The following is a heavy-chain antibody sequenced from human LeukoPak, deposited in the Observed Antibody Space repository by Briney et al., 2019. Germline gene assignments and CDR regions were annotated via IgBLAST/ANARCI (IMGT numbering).Heavy chain of an antibody. CDR2: IYYSGST. D-gene: IGHD3-16*02. J-gene: IGHJ4*02. Sequence: SETLSLTCTVSGGSISSSSYYWGWIRQPPGKGLEWIGSIYYSGSTYYNPSLKSRVTISVDTSKNQFSLKLSSVTAADTAVYYCARQMITFGGVIVNYFDYWGQGTLVTVSS. V-gene: IGHV4-39*01. CDR3: ARQMITFGGVIVNYFDY. CDR1: GGSISSSSYY.